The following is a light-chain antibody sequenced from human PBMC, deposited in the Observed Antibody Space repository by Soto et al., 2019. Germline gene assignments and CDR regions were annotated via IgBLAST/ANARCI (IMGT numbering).Light chain of an antibody. Sequence: DIQMTQSPSSLSASVGDRVTITCRASQSISSYLNWYQQKPGKAPKLLIYAASSLQSGVPSRFSGSGSGTDFPLTISRLQPEDFATYYCQQSYSTPPKTFGQGTKVEIK. J-gene: IGKJ1*01. V-gene: IGKV1-39*01. CDR2: AAS. CDR1: QSISSY. CDR3: QQSYSTPPKT.